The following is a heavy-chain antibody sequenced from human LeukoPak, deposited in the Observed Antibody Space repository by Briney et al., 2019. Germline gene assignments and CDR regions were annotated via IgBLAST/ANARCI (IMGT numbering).Heavy chain of an antibody. CDR2: INPSGGST. CDR1: RHTFTTYY. V-gene: IGHV1-46*01. J-gene: IGHJ3*02. Sequence: GASVKVSCKASRHTFTTYYMHWVRQAPGQGLEWMGIINPSGGSTSYAQKFQGRVTMTRDTSTITVYMELSSLRSEDTAVYYCARVGTNPLPDALDIWGQGTMVTVSS. CDR3: ARVGTNPLPDALDI. D-gene: IGHD2-2*01.